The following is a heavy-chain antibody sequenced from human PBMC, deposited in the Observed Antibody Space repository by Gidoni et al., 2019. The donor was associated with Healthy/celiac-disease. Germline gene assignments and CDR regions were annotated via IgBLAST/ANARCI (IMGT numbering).Heavy chain of an antibody. CDR2: INPNSGGT. CDR1: GYTFTGYY. V-gene: IGHV1-2*04. Sequence: QVQLVQSGAEVKKPGASVKVSCKASGYTFTGYYMHWVRQAPGQGLEWMGWINPNSGGTNYAQTFQGWVTMTRDTSISTSYMELSRLRSDDTAVYYCARDSYYYGTGSGCYYYYGMDVWGQGTTVTVSS. J-gene: IGHJ6*02. D-gene: IGHD3-10*01. CDR3: ARDSYYYGTGSGCYYYYGMDV.